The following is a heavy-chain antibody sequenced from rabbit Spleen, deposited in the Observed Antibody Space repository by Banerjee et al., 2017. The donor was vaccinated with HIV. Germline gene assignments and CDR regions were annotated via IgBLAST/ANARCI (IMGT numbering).Heavy chain of an antibody. CDR2: IYTTGTWT. V-gene: IGHV1S45*01. D-gene: IGHD8-1*01. CDR3: ARLSSDWTYLEL. J-gene: IGHJ6*01. CDR1: GFSFSNKYV. Sequence: QEQVVESGGGLVKPGASLTLTCTASGFSFSNKYVMCWVRQAPGKGLEWIACIYTTGTWTYYASWAKGRFTISKTSTTVTLQMTSLTAADTATYFCARLSSDWTYLELWGQGTLVTVS.